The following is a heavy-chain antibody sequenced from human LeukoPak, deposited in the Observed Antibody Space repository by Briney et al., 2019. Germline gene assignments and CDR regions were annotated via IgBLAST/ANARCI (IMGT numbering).Heavy chain of an antibody. CDR2: IYYSGST. CDR1: GGSISSSSYY. Sequence: SETLSLTCTVSGGSISSSSYYWGWIRQPPGKGLEWIGSIYYSGSTYYNPSLKSRVTISVDTSKNQFSLKLSSVTAADTAVYYCARTGSNYFYYFDYWGQGTLVTVSS. V-gene: IGHV4-39*07. CDR3: ARTGSNYFYYFDY. D-gene: IGHD4-11*01. J-gene: IGHJ4*02.